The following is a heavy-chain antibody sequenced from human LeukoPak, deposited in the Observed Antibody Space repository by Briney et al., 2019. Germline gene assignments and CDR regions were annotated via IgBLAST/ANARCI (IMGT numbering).Heavy chain of an antibody. CDR3: ARDPIPLETLIVVDYWYFDL. V-gene: IGHV3-21*01. CDR2: ISSSSSYI. J-gene: IGHJ2*01. CDR1: GFTFSTYN. D-gene: IGHD2-2*01. Sequence: GRSLRLSCAASGFTFSTYNMNWVRQAPGKGLEWVSSISSSSSYIYYADSVKGRFTISRDNAKNSLYLQMNSLRAEDTAVYYCARDPIPLETLIVVDYWYFDLWGRGTLVTVSS.